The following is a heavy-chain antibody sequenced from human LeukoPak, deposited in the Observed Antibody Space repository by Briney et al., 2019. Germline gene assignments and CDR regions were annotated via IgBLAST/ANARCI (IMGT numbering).Heavy chain of an antibody. CDR3: ARQPSILSPLDY. D-gene: IGHD2-15*01. Sequence: SETLSLTCTVSGGSISSYYWSWIRQPPGKGLEWIGYIYYSGSTNHNPSLKSRVTISVDTSKNQFSLKLISVTAADTAVYYCARQPSILSPLDYWGRGTLVTVSS. J-gene: IGHJ4*02. CDR2: IYYSGST. CDR1: GGSISSYY. V-gene: IGHV4-59*08.